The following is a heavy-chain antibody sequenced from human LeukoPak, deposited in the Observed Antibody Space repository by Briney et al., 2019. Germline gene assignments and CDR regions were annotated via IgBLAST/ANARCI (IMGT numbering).Heavy chain of an antibody. CDR3: ARSGQKDIVATSYFDY. Sequence: PSETLSLTCTVSGGSISSGGYYWSWIRQHPGKGLEWIGYIYYSGSTYYNPSLESRVTISVDTSKNQFSLKLSSVTAADTAVYYCARSGQKDIVATSYFDYWGQGTLVTVSS. V-gene: IGHV4-31*03. CDR2: IYYSGST. J-gene: IGHJ4*02. CDR1: GGSISSGGYY. D-gene: IGHD5-12*01.